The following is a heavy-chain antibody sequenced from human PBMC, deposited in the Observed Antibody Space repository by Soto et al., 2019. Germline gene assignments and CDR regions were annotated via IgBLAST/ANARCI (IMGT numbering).Heavy chain of an antibody. V-gene: IGHV3-21*01. CDR1: GFKFSDYS. D-gene: IGHD1-26*01. CDR2: ISTVGTHI. Sequence: EVQVVESGGGLVKPGGSLRLSCAASGFKFSDYSMNWVRQGPGKGLEWVSSISTVGTHIYYADSLKGRFTISRDNVKNSLFLQINSLRAEDTAVYYCARGTTTVQREDRFDYWGQGTLVTVSS. J-gene: IGHJ4*02. CDR3: ARGTTTVQREDRFDY.